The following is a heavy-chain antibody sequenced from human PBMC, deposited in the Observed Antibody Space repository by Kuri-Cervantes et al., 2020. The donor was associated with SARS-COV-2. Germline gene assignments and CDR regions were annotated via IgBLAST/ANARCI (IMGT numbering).Heavy chain of an antibody. D-gene: IGHD6-19*01. CDR1: GFTFSGHW. CDR2: INPDGSYT. CDR3: ARGLRLVLPYYYYGMDV. V-gene: IGHV3-74*01. Sequence: GESLKISCAASGFTFSGHWIHWVRQAPGKGLVWVSRINPDGSYTNNADSVKGRFTLSRDNAKNMLFLQMNSLRAEDTAVYYCARGLRLVLPYYYYGMDVWGQGTTVTVSS. J-gene: IGHJ6*02.